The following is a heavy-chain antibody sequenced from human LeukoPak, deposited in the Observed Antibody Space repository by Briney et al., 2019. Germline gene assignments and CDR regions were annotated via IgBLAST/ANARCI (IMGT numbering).Heavy chain of an antibody. CDR2: IYSGGNT. CDR1: GFTVSINS. J-gene: IGHJ1*01. Sequence: PGGSLRLSCTVSGFTVSINSMSWVRQAPGKGLEWVSFIYSGGNTHYSDSVKGRFTISRDNSKNTLYLQMNSLRAEDTAIYYCAKTSTSGWYLQHWGQGTLVTVSS. CDR3: AKTSTSGWYLQH. V-gene: IGHV3-53*01. D-gene: IGHD6-19*01.